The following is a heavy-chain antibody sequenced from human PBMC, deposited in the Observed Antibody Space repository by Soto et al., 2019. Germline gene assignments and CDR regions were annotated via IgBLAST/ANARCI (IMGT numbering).Heavy chain of an antibody. CDR3: TRRTDTEFDP. Sequence: SETLSLTCTVSGGSIGSSDYYWGWIRQPPGRGLEWIGSSHYSGATYYNPALNSRVTISIDTSRNNFSLKLISVTAADTAVYYCTRRTDTEFDPWGQGTLVTAPQ. D-gene: IGHD2-8*02. J-gene: IGHJ5*02. CDR1: GGSIGSSDYY. CDR2: SHYSGAT. V-gene: IGHV4-39*02.